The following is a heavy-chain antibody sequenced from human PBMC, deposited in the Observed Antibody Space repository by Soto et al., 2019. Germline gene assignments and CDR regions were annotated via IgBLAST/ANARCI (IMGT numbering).Heavy chain of an antibody. CDR3: AKAGVVTASPYYYYYYGMDV. CDR1: GFTFSSYG. D-gene: IGHD2-21*02. V-gene: IGHV3-30*18. CDR2: ISYDGSNK. Sequence: QVQLVESGGGVVQPGRSLRLSCAASGFTFSSYGMHWVRQAPGKGLEWVAVISYDGSNKYYADSVKGRFTISRDNSKNTLYLQMNSLRAEDTAVYYCAKAGVVTASPYYYYYYGMDVWGQGTTVTVSS. J-gene: IGHJ6*02.